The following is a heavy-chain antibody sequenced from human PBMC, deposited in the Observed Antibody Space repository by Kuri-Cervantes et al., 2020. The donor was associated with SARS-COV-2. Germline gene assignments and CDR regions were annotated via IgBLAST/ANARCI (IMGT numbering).Heavy chain of an antibody. CDR2: ISGSGGSK. V-gene: IGHV3-23*01. CDR3: AKDRLTVAGWGLPYPLYSFDY. CDR1: RFTFNTYA. Sequence: GESLKISCTSSRFTFNTYAMSWVRQAPGKGLELVSAISGSGGSKYYEDSVKGGFTISRDNSKNTLYLQMNSLIAEDTAVYYCAKDRLTVAGWGLPYPLYSFDYWGQGALVTVSS. J-gene: IGHJ4*02. D-gene: IGHD6-19*01.